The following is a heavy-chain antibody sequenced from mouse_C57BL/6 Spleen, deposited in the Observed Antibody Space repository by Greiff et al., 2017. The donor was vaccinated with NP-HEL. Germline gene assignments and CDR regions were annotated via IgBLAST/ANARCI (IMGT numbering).Heavy chain of an antibody. D-gene: IGHD3-1*01. Sequence: QVQLKQSGAELVMPGASVKLSCKASGYTFTSYWMHWVKQRPGQGLEWIGEIDPSDSYTNYNQKFKGKSTLTVDKSSSTAYMQLSSLTSEDSAVYYCARRGLGGRNYFDYWGQGTTLTVSS. CDR2: IDPSDSYT. J-gene: IGHJ2*01. V-gene: IGHV1-69*01. CDR3: ARRGLGGRNYFDY. CDR1: GYTFTSYW.